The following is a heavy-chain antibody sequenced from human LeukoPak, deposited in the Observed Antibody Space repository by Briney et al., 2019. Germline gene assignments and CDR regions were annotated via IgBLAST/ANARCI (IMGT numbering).Heavy chain of an antibody. D-gene: IGHD5-18*01. CDR3: ASGYSYKFMDV. J-gene: IGHJ6*03. CDR1: GFTFSDYY. V-gene: IGHV3-11*04. Sequence: GGSLRLSCAASGFTFSDYYMTWIRQAPGKGLEWVSYISSSGSNIYYADFVKGRFTISRDNAKNSLYLQMNSLRAADTAVYYCASGYSYKFMDVWGKGTTVTVSS. CDR2: ISSSGSNI.